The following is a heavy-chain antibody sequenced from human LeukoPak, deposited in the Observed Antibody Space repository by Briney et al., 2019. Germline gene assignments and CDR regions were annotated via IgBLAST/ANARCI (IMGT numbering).Heavy chain of an antibody. J-gene: IGHJ3*02. D-gene: IGHD1-26*01. CDR2: ISGSSTI. Sequence: GGSLRLSCAASGFSFGDFYVTWIRQAPGKGLEWISYISGSSTIFYVDSVKGRFTISRDNAKNSLYLQMNSLRDEDTAVYYCVRDVGYAFDIWAKGQWSPSLQ. CDR1: GFSFGDFY. CDR3: VRDVGYAFDI. V-gene: IGHV3-69-1*01.